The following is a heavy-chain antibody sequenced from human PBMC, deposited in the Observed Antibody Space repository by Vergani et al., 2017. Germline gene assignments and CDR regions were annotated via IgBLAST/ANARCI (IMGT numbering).Heavy chain of an antibody. V-gene: IGHV1-69*04. Sequence: QVQLVQSGAEVKKPGSSVKVSCKASGGTFSSYAISWVRQAPGQGLEWMGRIIPILGIANYAQKFQGRVTITADKSTSTAYMELSSLRSEDTAVYYCARAGYYYGSGSYCSPPGDAGGVWGKGTTVTVSS. CDR2: IIPILGIA. J-gene: IGHJ6*04. CDR3: ARAGYYYGSGSYCSPPGDAGGV. D-gene: IGHD3-10*01. CDR1: GGTFSSYA.